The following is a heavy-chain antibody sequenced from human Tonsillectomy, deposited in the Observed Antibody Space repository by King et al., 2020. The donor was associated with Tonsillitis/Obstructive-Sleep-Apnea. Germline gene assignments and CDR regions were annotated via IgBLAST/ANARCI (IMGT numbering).Heavy chain of an antibody. CDR3: AREYYDSSGYYHGYFQH. D-gene: IGHD3-22*01. Sequence: VQLVQSGAEVKKPGASVKVSCKASGYTFTSYDITWVRQAPGQGLEWMGWSRPNNGDTNYSQKLQGRVTMTSDTSTSTYYMELRSLSSDATAVYYWAREYYDSSGYYHGYFQHWGQGTLVTVSS. J-gene: IGHJ1*01. V-gene: IGHV1-18*01. CDR2: SRPNNGDT. CDR1: GYTFTSYD.